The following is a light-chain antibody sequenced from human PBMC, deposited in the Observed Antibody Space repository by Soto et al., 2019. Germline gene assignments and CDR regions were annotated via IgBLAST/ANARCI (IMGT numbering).Light chain of an antibody. J-gene: IGKJ1*01. Sequence: DIVMTQSPDSLAVSLGERATINCKSSQSVLYSSTNKNYLAWYQQKAGQPPKLLIYWASTRQSGVPDRFSGSGAWTDFTLTISSLQAEDVAVYYCQQFYSSRRTFGQGTKVEIK. CDR3: QQFYSSRRT. CDR2: WAS. CDR1: QSVLYSSTNKNY. V-gene: IGKV4-1*01.